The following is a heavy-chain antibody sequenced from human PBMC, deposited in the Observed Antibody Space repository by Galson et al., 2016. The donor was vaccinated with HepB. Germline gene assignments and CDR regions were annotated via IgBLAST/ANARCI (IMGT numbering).Heavy chain of an antibody. CDR3: AKGNIVQVPAAPYA. D-gene: IGHD2-2*01. V-gene: IGHV3-23*01. J-gene: IGHJ5*02. CDR2: ISGSGDTT. CDR1: GFTFSNYA. Sequence: SLRLSCAASGFTFSNYAMSWVRQAPGKGLEWVSSISGSGDTTYDADAVRGRFTISRDNPRNTLSLQMDSLRADDSAIYYCAKGNIVQVPAAPYAWGQGALVTVSS.